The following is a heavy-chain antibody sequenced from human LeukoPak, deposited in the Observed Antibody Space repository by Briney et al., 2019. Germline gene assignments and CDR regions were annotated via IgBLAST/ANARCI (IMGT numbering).Heavy chain of an antibody. CDR2: IYYSGST. D-gene: IGHD2-2*01. V-gene: IGHV4-39*07. CDR1: GGSISSSSYY. CDR3: ARGPGAVPAAI. J-gene: IGHJ4*02. Sequence: SETLSLTCTVSGGSISSSSYYWGWLRQPPGKGLEWIGSIYYSGSTYYNPSLKSRVTISVDTSKNQFSLKLSSVTAADTAVYFCARGPGAVPAAIWGQGTLVTVSS.